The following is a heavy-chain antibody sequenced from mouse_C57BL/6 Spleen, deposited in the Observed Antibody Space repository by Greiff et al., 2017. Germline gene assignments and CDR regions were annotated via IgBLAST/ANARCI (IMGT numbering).Heavy chain of an antibody. D-gene: IGHD4-1*01. J-gene: IGHJ2*01. V-gene: IGHV1-69*01. CDR1: GYTFTSYW. Sequence: QVQLQQSGAELVMPGASVKLSCKASGYTFTSYWMHWVKQRPGQGLEWIGEIDPSDSYTNYNQKFKGKSTLTVDKSSSPAYMPLSSLTSEDSAVYYCARNWDVDYWGQGTTLTVSS. CDR3: ARNWDVDY. CDR2: IDPSDSYT.